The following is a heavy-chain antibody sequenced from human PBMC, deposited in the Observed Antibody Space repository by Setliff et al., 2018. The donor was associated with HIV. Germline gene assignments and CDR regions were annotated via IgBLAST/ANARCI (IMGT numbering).Heavy chain of an antibody. V-gene: IGHV4-34*01. CDR2: INHSGRT. D-gene: IGHD2-8*02. J-gene: IGHJ6*03. Sequence: SETLSLTCAVYGGSFSGYYWSWIRQPPGKGLEWIGEINHSGRTIQSPSLGSRVTISIDTSKNQFTLKLSSVGAADTAVYYCARVSKTYWYSIHRDYYHHMDAWGKGTTVTVSS. CDR3: ARVSKTYWYSIHRDYYHHMDA. CDR1: GGSFSGYY.